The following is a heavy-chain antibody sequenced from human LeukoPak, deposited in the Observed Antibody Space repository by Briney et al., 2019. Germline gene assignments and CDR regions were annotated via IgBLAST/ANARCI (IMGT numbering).Heavy chain of an antibody. J-gene: IGHJ4*02. CDR3: ARGDRDLYCSGTSCYPVL. D-gene: IGHD2-2*01. CDR1: GFTFSSYS. CDR2: ISSSSSYI. V-gene: IGHV3-21*01. Sequence: GGSLRLSCAASGFTFSSYSMNWVRQAPGKGLEWVSSISSSSSYIYYADSVKGRFTISRDNAKNSLYLQMNSLRAEGTAVYYCARGDRDLYCSGTSCYPVLGGQGTLVTVSS.